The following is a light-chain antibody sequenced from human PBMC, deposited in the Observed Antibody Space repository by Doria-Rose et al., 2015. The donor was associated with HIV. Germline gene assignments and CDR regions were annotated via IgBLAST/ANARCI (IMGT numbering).Light chain of an antibody. J-gene: IGLJ1*01. CDR3: QSYDSRLSVYV. CDR2: GNT. CDR1: SSNIGAGFD. Sequence: QTVVTQEPSVSGAPGQRVAISCTGSSSNIGAGFDVNWYQQFPGTAPKLLIHGNTNRPSGVTDRFSGSKFGTSTSLAISGLRAEDEADYYCQSYDSRLSVYVFGTGTKVTVL. V-gene: IGLV1-40*01.